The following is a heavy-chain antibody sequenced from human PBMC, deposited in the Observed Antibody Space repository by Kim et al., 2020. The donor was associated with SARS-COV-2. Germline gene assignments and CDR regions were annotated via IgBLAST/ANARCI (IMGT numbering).Heavy chain of an antibody. Sequence: GGSLRLSCAASGFTFSSYAMHWVRQAPGKGLEWVSVISYDGSNKYYADSVKGRFTISRDNSKNTLYLQMNSLRAEDTAVYYCARSHCGSYFAAFGRWGQG. V-gene: IGHV3-30*04. D-gene: IGHD2-15*01. CDR3: ARSHCGSYFAAFGR. CDR1: GFTFSSYA. J-gene: IGHJ3*02. CDR2: ISYDGSNK.